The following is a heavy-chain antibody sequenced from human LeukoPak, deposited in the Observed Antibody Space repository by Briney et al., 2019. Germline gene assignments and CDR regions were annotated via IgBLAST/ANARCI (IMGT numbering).Heavy chain of an antibody. J-gene: IGHJ4*02. D-gene: IGHD6-13*01. CDR3: ARDLWQQLVRSAFDY. CDR1: GGTFSSYA. V-gene: IGHV1-69*05. CDR2: IIPIFGTA. Sequence: SVKVSCKASGGTFSSYAISRVRQAPGQGLEWMGRIIPIFGTANYAQKFQGRVTITTDESTSTAYMELSSLRFEDTAVYYCARDLWQQLVRSAFDYWGQGTLVTVSS.